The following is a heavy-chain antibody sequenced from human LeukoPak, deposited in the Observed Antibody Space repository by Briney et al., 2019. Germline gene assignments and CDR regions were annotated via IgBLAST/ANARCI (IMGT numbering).Heavy chain of an antibody. D-gene: IGHD3-22*01. Sequence: GGSLRPSCAASGFTFSSYGMHWVRQAPGKGLEWVAVISYDGSNKYYADSVKGRFTISRDNSKNTLYLQMNSLRAEDTAVYYCAKDRGDSSGYLAHWGQGTLVTVSS. V-gene: IGHV3-30*18. J-gene: IGHJ4*02. CDR1: GFTFSSYG. CDR3: AKDRGDSSGYLAH. CDR2: ISYDGSNK.